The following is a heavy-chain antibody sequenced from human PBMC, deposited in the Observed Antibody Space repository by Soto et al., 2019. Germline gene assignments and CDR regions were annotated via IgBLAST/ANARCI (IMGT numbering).Heavy chain of an antibody. J-gene: IGHJ6*02. CDR1: GYTFTSYY. V-gene: IGHV1-46*01. CDR3: ARGSGSYYKYYYYYGMDV. D-gene: IGHD3-10*01. CDR2: INPSGGST. Sequence: QVQLVQSGAEVKKPGASVKVSCKASGYTFTSYYMHWVRQAPGQGLEWMGIINPSGGSTSYAQKFQGRVTRARDTSTSTVYMELSSLRSEDTAVYYCARGSGSYYKYYYYYGMDVWGQGTTVTVSS.